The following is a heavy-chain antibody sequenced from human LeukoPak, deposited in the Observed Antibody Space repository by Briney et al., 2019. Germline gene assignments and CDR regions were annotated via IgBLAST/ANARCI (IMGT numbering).Heavy chain of an antibody. CDR2: IYFTGNT. CDR1: GVSISGDY. J-gene: IGHJ4*02. V-gene: IGHV4-59*08. CDR3: ARHPFSSPFDF. Sequence: SETLSLTCTVSGVSISGDYWSWIRQPPGKGLEWIGYIYFTGNTDHNPSLKSRVTLSMDTSKNQFSLKLTSVTAADTAVYCCARHPFSSPFDFWGQGTLVTVSS.